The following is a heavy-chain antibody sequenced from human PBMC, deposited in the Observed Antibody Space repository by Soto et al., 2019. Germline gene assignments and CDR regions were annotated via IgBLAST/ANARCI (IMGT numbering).Heavy chain of an antibody. Sequence: QAQLQESGPGLVRPSWTLSLTCTVSRFSVTNNKYWNWVRQSPGKALEWIGEIYHSGATYYNPSLSGRASISMDKSENQIYLNLTSVTDADKAVYYCARDSRYCNDGGCSIMRDAFDVWGQGTLVTVSS. D-gene: IGHD2-15*01. V-gene: IGHV4-4*02. CDR3: ARDSRYCNDGGCSIMRDAFDV. CDR1: RFSVTNNKY. CDR2: IYHSGAT. J-gene: IGHJ3*01.